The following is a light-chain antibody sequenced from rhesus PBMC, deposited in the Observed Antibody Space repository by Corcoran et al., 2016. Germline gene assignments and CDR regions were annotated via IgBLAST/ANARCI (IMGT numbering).Light chain of an antibody. CDR1: ESVGSY. J-gene: IGKJ2*01. Sequence: EIVMTQSPATLSLSPGETATLSCRASESVGSYLAWYQQKPGEVPKPLVNSAYCRAIGIPDRCSGSGSRTEFTLTISSLEPEHVGRYHCQQYNDLLPSFGQGTKVEIK. CDR2: SAY. V-gene: IGKV3-40*03. CDR3: QQYNDLLPS.